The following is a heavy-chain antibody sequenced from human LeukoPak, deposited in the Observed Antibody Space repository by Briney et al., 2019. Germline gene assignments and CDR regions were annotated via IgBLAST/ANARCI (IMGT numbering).Heavy chain of an antibody. CDR3: ARGRGGDY. V-gene: IGHV3-7*01. Sequence: GGSLRLSCAASGFTFSSQWMSWVRQAPGKGLEWVANIKQDGYEKYYVDSVEGRFTISRDNAKNSLYLQMNSLRAEDTAVYYCARGRGGDYWGQGTLVTVSS. CDR2: IKQDGYEK. J-gene: IGHJ4*02. CDR1: GFTFSSQW. D-gene: IGHD3-16*01.